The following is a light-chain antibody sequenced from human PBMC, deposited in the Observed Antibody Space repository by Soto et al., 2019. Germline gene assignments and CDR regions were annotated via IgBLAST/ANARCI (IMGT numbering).Light chain of an antibody. CDR1: SSDVGSYNR. Sequence: QSALTQPPSASGSPGQSVAVSCTGSSSDVGSYNRVSWYQQPPGAAPKLIIYEVNNRPSGVPDRFSGSKSGNTASLTISGLRAEDEADYYCPSFPTSTTYVFGTGTKVTVL. CDR3: PSFPTSTTYV. V-gene: IGLV2-18*02. CDR2: EVN. J-gene: IGLJ1*01.